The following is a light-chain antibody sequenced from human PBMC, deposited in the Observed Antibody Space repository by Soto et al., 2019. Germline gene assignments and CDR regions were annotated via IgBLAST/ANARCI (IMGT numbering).Light chain of an antibody. CDR2: DAS. V-gene: IGLV2-14*03. J-gene: IGLJ1*01. Sequence: QSALTQPASVSGSPGQSITISCTGTISDVGGYNYVSWYQQHPGKAPKLMIYDASNRPSGVSNRFSGSKSGNTASLTISGLQAEDEADYYCSSYTSSSTYVFGTGTKVTVL. CDR1: ISDVGGYNY. CDR3: SSYTSSSTYV.